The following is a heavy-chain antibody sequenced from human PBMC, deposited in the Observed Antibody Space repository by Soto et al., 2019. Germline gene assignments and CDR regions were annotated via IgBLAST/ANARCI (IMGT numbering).Heavy chain of an antibody. V-gene: IGHV3-48*03. D-gene: IGHD3-22*01. J-gene: IGHJ4*02. Sequence: VQLVESGGGLVQPGGSLRLSCAASGFTFSSYEMNWVRQAPGKGLEWVSYISSSGSTIYYADSVKGRFTISRDNAKNSLYLQMNSLRAEDTAVYYCAGQRYYDEHPTDYWGQGTLVTVSS. CDR3: AGQRYYDEHPTDY. CDR2: ISSSGSTI. CDR1: GFTFSSYE.